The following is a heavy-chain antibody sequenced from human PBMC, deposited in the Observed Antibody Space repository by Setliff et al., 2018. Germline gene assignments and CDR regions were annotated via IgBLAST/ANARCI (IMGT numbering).Heavy chain of an antibody. J-gene: IGHJ4*02. CDR2: ICYGGIT. V-gene: IGHV4-61*08. Sequence: PSETLSLTCTVSGGSISSGDYYWNLIRQPPGKGLQWIGYICYGGITNYNPSLKSRVTISMDTSKNQFSLKVSSVTAADTAVYYCARSFSRREKFLLDYWGQGALVTVSS. CDR1: GGSISSGDYY. CDR3: ARSFSRREKFLLDY.